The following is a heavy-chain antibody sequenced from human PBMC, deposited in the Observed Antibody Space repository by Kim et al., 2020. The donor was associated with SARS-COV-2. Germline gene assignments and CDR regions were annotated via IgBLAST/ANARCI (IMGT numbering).Heavy chain of an antibody. D-gene: IGHD4-17*01. Sequence: GGSLRLSCAASGFTFSSYAMHWVRQAPGKGLEWVAVISYDGSNKYYADSVKGRFTISRDNSKNTLYLQMNSLRAEDTAVYYCARASRALSGDYLPTDYWGQGTLVTVSP. CDR1: GFTFSSYA. V-gene: IGHV3-30*04. CDR2: ISYDGSNK. CDR3: ARASRALSGDYLPTDY. J-gene: IGHJ4*02.